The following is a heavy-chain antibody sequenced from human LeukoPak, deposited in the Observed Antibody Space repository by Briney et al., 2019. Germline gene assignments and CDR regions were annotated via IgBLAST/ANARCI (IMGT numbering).Heavy chain of an antibody. CDR3: ARDRPGYLDTSNLDY. Sequence: ASVKVSCKASGYTFTSYGISWVRQAPGQGLEWMGWISAYNGNTNYAQKLQGRVTMTTDTSTSTAYMELRSLRSDDTAVYYCARDRPGYLDTSNLDYWGQGTLVTVSS. CDR2: ISAYNGNT. CDR1: GYTFTSYG. D-gene: IGHD3-9*01. J-gene: IGHJ4*02. V-gene: IGHV1-18*01.